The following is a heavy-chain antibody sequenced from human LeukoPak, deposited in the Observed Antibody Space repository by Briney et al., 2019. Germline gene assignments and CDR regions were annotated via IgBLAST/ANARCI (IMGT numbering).Heavy chain of an antibody. Sequence: SETLSLTCTVSGGSISSGDYYWSWIRQPPGKGLEWVGYIYYTGNTYRNASLKSRVIISVDMSKNQFSLRLSSVTAADTAVYYCARVTTVTTETNYFDYWGQGTLVTVSS. CDR1: GGSISSGDYY. CDR2: IYYTGNT. V-gene: IGHV4-30-4*01. CDR3: ARVTTVTTETNYFDY. J-gene: IGHJ4*02. D-gene: IGHD4-17*01.